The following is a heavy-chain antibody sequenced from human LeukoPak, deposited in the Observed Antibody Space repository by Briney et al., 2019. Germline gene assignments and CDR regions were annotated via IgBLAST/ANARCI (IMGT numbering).Heavy chain of an antibody. CDR3: ARESMTTVTTHAFDI. J-gene: IGHJ3*02. CDR2: IYSGGST. Sequence: SGGSLRLSCAASGFTVSSNYMSWVRQAPGKGLEWVSVIYSGGSTYYADSVKGRFTISRDNSKNTLYLQMNSLRAEDTAVYYCARESMTTVTTHAFDIWGQGTMVTVSS. V-gene: IGHV3-53*01. CDR1: GFTVSSNY. D-gene: IGHD4-17*01.